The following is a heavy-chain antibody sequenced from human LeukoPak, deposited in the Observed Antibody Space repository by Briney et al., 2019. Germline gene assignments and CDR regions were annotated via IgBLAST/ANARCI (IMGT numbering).Heavy chain of an antibody. J-gene: IGHJ4*02. CDR1: GGSISSGDYY. Sequence: SQTLSLTCTVSGGSISSGDYYWSWIRQPPGKGLEWIGYIYSGSTYYNPSLKSRVTISVDTSKNQFSLKPSSVTAADTAVYYCARANYYDSSGYYWYFDYWGQGTLVTVSS. V-gene: IGHV4-30-4*08. D-gene: IGHD3-22*01. CDR3: ARANYYDSSGYYWYFDY. CDR2: IYSGST.